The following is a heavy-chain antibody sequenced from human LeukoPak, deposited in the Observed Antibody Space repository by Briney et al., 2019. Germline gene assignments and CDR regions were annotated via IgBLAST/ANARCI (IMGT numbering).Heavy chain of an antibody. J-gene: IGHJ6*02. CDR3: ARDRRYYDTSGTVYYDAMDV. CDR2: SDYIGGI. V-gene: IGHV4-39*07. CDR1: GGSISKANSY. Sequence: SETLSLTCTVSGGSISKANSYWGWIRQSPGKELEWIASSDYIGGITYNPSLKSRVTVSVDTSKNQFSLRLSSVTAADTAVYYCARDRRYYDTSGTVYYDAMDVWGQGTTVTVSS. D-gene: IGHD3-22*01.